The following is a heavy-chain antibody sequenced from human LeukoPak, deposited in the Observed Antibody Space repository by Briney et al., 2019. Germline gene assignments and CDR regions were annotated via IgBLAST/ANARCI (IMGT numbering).Heavy chain of an antibody. V-gene: IGHV1-8*01. D-gene: IGHD1-26*01. J-gene: IGHJ4*02. CDR1: GYTFPSYD. CDR2: MDPNSGNT. CDR3: ARGPKWTGSYYYFDY. Sequence: ASVKVSCKTSGYTFPSYDINWVRQATGQGLEWMGWMDPNSGNTGYTQKFQGRVTITRNTSITTAYMELSSLRSEDTAVYYCARGPKWTGSYYYFDYWGQGTLVTVSS.